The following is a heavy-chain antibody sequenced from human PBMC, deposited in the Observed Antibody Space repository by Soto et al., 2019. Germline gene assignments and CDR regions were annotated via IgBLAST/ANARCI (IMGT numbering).Heavy chain of an antibody. J-gene: IGHJ6*02. Sequence: ASVKVSCKASGYTFTSYYMHWVRQAPGQGLEWMGIINPSGGSTSYAQKFQGRVTMTRDTSTSTVYMELGSLRSEDTAVYYCARDLLLYPIAAAGYYYYGMDVWGQGTTVTVSS. CDR2: INPSGGST. CDR3: ARDLLLYPIAAAGYYYYGMDV. CDR1: GYTFTSYY. V-gene: IGHV1-46*01. D-gene: IGHD6-13*01.